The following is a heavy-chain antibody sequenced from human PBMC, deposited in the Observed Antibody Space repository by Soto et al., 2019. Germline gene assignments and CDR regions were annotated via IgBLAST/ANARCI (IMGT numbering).Heavy chain of an antibody. CDR2: ISYDGSNK. D-gene: IGHD1-7*01. Sequence: GGSLRLSCAASGFTFSSYAMHWVRQAPGKGLEWVAVISYDGSNKYYADSVKGRFTISRDNSKNTLYLQMNSLRAEDTAVYYCARDIGEGGTTDAFGIWGQGTMVTVSS. V-gene: IGHV3-30*04. J-gene: IGHJ3*02. CDR3: ARDIGEGGTTDAFGI. CDR1: GFTFSSYA.